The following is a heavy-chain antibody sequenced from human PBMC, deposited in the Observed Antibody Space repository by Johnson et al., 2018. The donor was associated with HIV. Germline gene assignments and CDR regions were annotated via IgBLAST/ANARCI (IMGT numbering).Heavy chain of an antibody. V-gene: IGHV3-66*01. CDR2: IYSGGST. D-gene: IGHD6-19*01. CDR3: AREGVAVAGTPDAFDI. J-gene: IGHJ3*02. Sequence: VQLVESGGGLVQPGGFLRLSCAASGFTVSSNYMSWVRQAPGKGLEWVSVIYSGGSTYNADSVKGRFTISRDNSKNTVYLQMNNLRAEDTAVYYCAREGVAVAGTPDAFDIWGQGTMVTVSS. CDR1: GFTVSSNY.